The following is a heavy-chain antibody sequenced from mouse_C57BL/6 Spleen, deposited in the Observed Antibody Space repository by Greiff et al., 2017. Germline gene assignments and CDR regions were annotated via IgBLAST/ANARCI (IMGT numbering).Heavy chain of an antibody. CDR3: ARHEDDDGYPFAY. J-gene: IGHJ3*01. Sequence: VQLQESGAELVKPGASVKLSCKASGYTFTEYTIHWVKQRSGQGLEWIGRFYPGSGSIKYNEKFKDKATLSADKSSSTVYMELIRLTSEDSAVYFCARHEDDDGYPFAYWGQGTLVTVSA. CDR2: FYPGSGSI. V-gene: IGHV1-62-2*01. D-gene: IGHD2-3*01. CDR1: GYTFTEYT.